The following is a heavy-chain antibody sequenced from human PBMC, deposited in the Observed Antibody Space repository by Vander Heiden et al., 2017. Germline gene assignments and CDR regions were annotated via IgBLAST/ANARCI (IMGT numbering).Heavy chain of an antibody. D-gene: IGHD1-1*01. Sequence: EVQLVESGGGLVKPGGSLRLSCAASGFTFSNAWMNWVRQAPGKGLEWVSRIKSKTDGETTDYAAPVKGRFTISKDHSKNTLYLQMNSLKTEDTAVYYCTTDGTYYYYYGMDVWGQGTTVTVSS. CDR2: IKSKTDGETT. CDR3: TTDGTYYYYYGMDV. V-gene: IGHV3-15*07. J-gene: IGHJ6*02. CDR1: GFTFSNAW.